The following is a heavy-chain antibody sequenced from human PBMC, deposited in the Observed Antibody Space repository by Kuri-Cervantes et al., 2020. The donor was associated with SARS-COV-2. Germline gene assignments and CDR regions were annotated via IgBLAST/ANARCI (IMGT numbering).Heavy chain of an antibody. Sequence: GESLKISCAASGFTFSSYAMHWVRQAPGKGLEWVAVISYDGSNKYYADSVKGRFTISRDNSKNTLYLQINSLRAEDTAVYYCARADGITMIVETRPTDYWGQGTLVTVSS. D-gene: IGHD3-22*01. CDR2: ISYDGSNK. V-gene: IGHV3-30*04. CDR1: GFTFSSYA. J-gene: IGHJ4*02. CDR3: ARADGITMIVETRPTDY.